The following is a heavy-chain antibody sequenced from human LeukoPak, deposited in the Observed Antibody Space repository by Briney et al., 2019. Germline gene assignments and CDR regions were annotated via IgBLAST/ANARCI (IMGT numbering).Heavy chain of an antibody. CDR3: ARDSGDVDTAMVPFY. V-gene: IGHV4-39*07. Sequence: PSETLSLTCTVSGGSISSSSYYWGWIRQPPGKGLEWIGSIYYSGSTYYNPSLKSRVTISVDTSKNQFSLKLSSVTAADTAVYYCARDSGDVDTAMVPFYWGQGTLVTVSS. CDR1: GGSISSSSYY. D-gene: IGHD5-18*01. J-gene: IGHJ4*02. CDR2: IYYSGST.